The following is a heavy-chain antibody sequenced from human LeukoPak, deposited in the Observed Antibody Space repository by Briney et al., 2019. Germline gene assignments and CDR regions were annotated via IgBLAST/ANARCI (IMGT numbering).Heavy chain of an antibody. D-gene: IGHD4-17*01. CDR1: GGSISSYY. CDR3: ARETYGDCSFDY. J-gene: IGHJ4*02. V-gene: IGHV4-59*01. CDR2: IYYSGST. Sequence: SETLSLTCTVSGGSISSYYWSWIRQPPGKGLEWIGYIYYSGSTNYNPSLKSRVTISVDTSKNQFSLKLSSVTAADTAVYYCARETYGDCSFDYWGQGTLVTVSS.